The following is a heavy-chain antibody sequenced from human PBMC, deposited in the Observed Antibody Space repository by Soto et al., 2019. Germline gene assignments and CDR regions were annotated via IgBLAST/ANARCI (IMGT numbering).Heavy chain of an antibody. CDR1: GGSISSSTYH. J-gene: IGHJ4*02. V-gene: IGHV4-39*01. Sequence: SETLSLTCTVSGGSISSSTYHWGWVRQPPGKGPEWIATVHYSGNTYSSPSLKSRITISVDTSKNQFSLKLNSMTAADTAVYYCARHNYGSGSTYFDYWGQGTLVTVSS. CDR2: VHYSGNT. CDR3: ARHNYGSGSTYFDY. D-gene: IGHD3-10*01.